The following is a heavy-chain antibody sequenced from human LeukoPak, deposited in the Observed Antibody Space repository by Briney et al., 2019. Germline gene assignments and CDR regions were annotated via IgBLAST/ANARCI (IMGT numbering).Heavy chain of an antibody. CDR2: INHSGST. CDR1: GGSFSGYY. J-gene: IGHJ4*02. Sequence: SETLSLTCAVYGGSFSGYYWSWIRQPPGKGLEWIGEINHSGSTNYNPSLKSRVTISVDTSKNQFSLKLSSVTAADTAVYYCATYTAAGTRYYFDYWGQGTLVTVSS. CDR3: ATYTAAGTRYYFDY. V-gene: IGHV4-34*01. D-gene: IGHD6-13*01.